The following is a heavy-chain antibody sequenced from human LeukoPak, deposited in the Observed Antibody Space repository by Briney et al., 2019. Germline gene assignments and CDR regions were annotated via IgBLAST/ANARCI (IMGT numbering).Heavy chain of an antibody. Sequence: ASVKVSCKASGYTFTSYATHWVRQAPGQRLEWMGWINAGNGNTKYSQKFQGRVTITRDTSASTAYMELSSLRSEDTAVYYCATLGYCSGGSCYRGAFDIWGQGTMVTVSS. V-gene: IGHV1-3*01. CDR2: INAGNGNT. CDR1: GYTFTSYA. J-gene: IGHJ3*02. CDR3: ATLGYCSGGSCYRGAFDI. D-gene: IGHD2-15*01.